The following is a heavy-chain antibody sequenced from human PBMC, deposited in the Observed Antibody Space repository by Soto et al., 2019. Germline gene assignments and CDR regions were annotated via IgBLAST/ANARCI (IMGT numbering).Heavy chain of an antibody. V-gene: IGHV3-23*01. J-gene: IGHJ4*02. CDR1: GFTFRNYA. D-gene: IGHD3-3*01. CDR3: ARDKRDLRFLEWSYYFDY. Sequence: GGSLRLSCAASGFTFRNYAMSWVRQTPEKGLEWVSAINGGGISTYYADSVKGRFTISRDNSKNTLYLQMNSLRAEDTAVYYCARDKRDLRFLEWSYYFDYWGQGTLVTVSS. CDR2: INGGGIST.